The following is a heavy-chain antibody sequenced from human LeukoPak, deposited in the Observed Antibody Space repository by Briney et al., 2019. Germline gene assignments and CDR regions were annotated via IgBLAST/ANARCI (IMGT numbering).Heavy chain of an antibody. D-gene: IGHD5-24*01. CDR2: IYSSGST. V-gene: IGHV4-59*08. CDR1: GGSISSYS. Sequence: SETLSLTCTVSGGSISSYSWNWIRHPPGKGLEWIGRIYSSGSTIYNPSLKSRVTISVETSKNQFSLELSSVTAADTAVYYCARHPQMAKIERGFDYWGQGTLVTVSS. CDR3: ARHPQMAKIERGFDY. J-gene: IGHJ4*02.